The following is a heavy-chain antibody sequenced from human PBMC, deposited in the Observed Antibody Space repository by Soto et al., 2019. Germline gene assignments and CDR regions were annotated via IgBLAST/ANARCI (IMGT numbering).Heavy chain of an antibody. D-gene: IGHD3-10*01. Sequence: VQLVQSGAEVKKPGASVKVSCKASGYTFTSYDINWVRQATGQGLEWMGWMNPNSGNTGYAQKFQGRVTMTRNTSISTAYMELSSLRSEVTAVYYCPRGLIFGYYGSGSEDYWGQGTLVTVSS. CDR2: MNPNSGNT. J-gene: IGHJ4*02. V-gene: IGHV1-8*01. CDR3: PRGLIFGYYGSGSEDY. CDR1: GYTFTSYD.